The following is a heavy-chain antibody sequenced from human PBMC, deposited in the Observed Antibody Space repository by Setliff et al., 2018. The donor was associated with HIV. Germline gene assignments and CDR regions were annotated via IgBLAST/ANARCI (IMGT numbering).Heavy chain of an antibody. V-gene: IGHV4-59*01. CDR1: GGSLIGYY. CDR2: IYYTEIT. Sequence: NPSETLSLTCTVSGGSLIGYYWSWIRQSPGKGPEWIGSIYYTEITNYNPSLKSRVTISVDTSKNQFSLKLTSVTAADTALYYCARLRGYFYGHGRYFDYWGQGTLVTVSS. J-gene: IGHJ4*02. CDR3: ARLRGYFYGHGRYFDY. D-gene: IGHD5-18*01.